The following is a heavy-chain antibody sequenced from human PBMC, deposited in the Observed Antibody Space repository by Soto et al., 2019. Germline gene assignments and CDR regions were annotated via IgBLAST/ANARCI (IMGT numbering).Heavy chain of an antibody. Sequence: PVGSLRLSCAASGFTFSTYAMTWVRQAPGKGLEWVSGITGSGGSTFYADSVKGRFTISRDNSKNTLYLQMNSLRAEDTAVYYCAKVDYDILAGYSNPYYFDYWGQGTLVTVSS. D-gene: IGHD3-9*01. V-gene: IGHV3-23*01. J-gene: IGHJ4*02. CDR1: GFTFSTYA. CDR3: AKVDYDILAGYSNPYYFDY. CDR2: ITGSGGST.